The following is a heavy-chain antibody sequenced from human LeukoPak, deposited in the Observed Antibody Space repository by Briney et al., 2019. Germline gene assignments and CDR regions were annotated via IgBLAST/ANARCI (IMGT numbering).Heavy chain of an antibody. CDR2: ISAYNGNT. CDR3: ARTGITIFGVVTNYYMDV. CDR1: GYTFTSYG. D-gene: IGHD3-3*01. Sequence: ASVKVSCKASGYTFTSYGISWVRQAPGQGLEWKGWISAYNGNTNYAQKLQGRVTMTTDTSTSTAYMELRSLRSDDTAVYYCARTGITIFGVVTNYYMDVWGKGTTVTVSS. J-gene: IGHJ6*03. V-gene: IGHV1-18*01.